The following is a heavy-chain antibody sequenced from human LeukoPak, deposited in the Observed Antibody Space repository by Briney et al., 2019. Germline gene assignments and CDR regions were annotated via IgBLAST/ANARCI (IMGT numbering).Heavy chain of an antibody. D-gene: IGHD4-17*01. CDR1: GFTFSSYW. J-gene: IGHJ4*02. CDR2: IKQGGSEK. Sequence: GGSLRLSCAASGFTFSSYWMSWVRQAPGKGLEWVANIKQGGSEKYYVDSVKGRFTISRDNAKNSLYLQMNSLRAEDTAVYYCARDDTVTTRVGFIDWGQGTLVTVSS. CDR3: ARDDTVTTRVGFID. V-gene: IGHV3-7*01.